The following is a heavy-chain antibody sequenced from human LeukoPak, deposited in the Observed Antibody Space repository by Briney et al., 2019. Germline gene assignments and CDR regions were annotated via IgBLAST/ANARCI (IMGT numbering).Heavy chain of an antibody. V-gene: IGHV3-13*05. Sequence: GGSMRLSCPASGFTVRSYDMHWVRQVAGKVLAWVSAISTASNPHYAASVQGRFTIFRANAENSLYLQMNSLSAEDTAVYYCARELGIEGYWYFDLWGRGTLVTVSS. CDR2: ISTASNP. D-gene: IGHD7-27*01. CDR1: GFTVRSYD. CDR3: ARELGIEGYWYFDL. J-gene: IGHJ2*01.